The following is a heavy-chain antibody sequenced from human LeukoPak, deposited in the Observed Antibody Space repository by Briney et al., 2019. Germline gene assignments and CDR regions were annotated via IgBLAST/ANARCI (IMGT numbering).Heavy chain of an antibody. Sequence: PGGSLRLSCAAPGFTFSSYAMHWVRQAPGKGLEYVSAISSNGGSTYYANSVKGRFTISRDNSKNTLYLQMGSLRAEDMAVYYCAGTVDTAMVPMDVWGKGTTVTVSS. D-gene: IGHD5-18*01. CDR3: AGTVDTAMVPMDV. V-gene: IGHV3-64*01. CDR1: GFTFSSYA. CDR2: ISSNGGST. J-gene: IGHJ6*03.